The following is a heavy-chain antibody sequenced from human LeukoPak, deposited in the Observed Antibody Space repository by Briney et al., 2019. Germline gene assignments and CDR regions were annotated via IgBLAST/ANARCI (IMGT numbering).Heavy chain of an antibody. Sequence: GASVKVSCKXSGYTFTSYDTNWVRQATGQGLERMGWMNPNSGNTGYAQKFQGRVTMTRNTSISTAYMELSNLRSEDTAVYYCARGPYGSGRYPMDVWGKGTTVTVSS. CDR1: GYTFTSYD. V-gene: IGHV1-8*01. CDR3: ARGPYGSGRYPMDV. CDR2: MNPNSGNT. D-gene: IGHD3-10*01. J-gene: IGHJ6*03.